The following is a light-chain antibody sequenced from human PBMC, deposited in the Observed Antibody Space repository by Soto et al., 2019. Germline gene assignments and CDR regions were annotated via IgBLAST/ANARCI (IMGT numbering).Light chain of an antibody. J-gene: IGKJ1*01. CDR1: QTIIRW. Sequence: DIHMNQSPSTLSASVGDRVTITCRASQTIIRWVAWYQQRPGKAPDLLIYAASTLESGVPSRFSGSGSGTEFNLTTNNLHPEDCVAYYLQQYNSYATFGQGTKVEMK. V-gene: IGKV1-5*03. CDR2: AAS. CDR3: QQYNSYAT.